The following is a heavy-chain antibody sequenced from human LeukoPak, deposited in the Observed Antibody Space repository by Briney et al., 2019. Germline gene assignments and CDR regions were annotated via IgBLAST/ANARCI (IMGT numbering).Heavy chain of an antibody. CDR3: ARDSLYCSSTSCDSDAFDI. Sequence: GGSLRLSCAASGFTFSSYSMNWVRQAPGKGLEWVSSISSSSSYIYYADSVKGRFASSRDNAKNSLYLQMNSLRAEDTAVYYCARDSLYCSSTSCDSDAFDIWGQGTMVTVSS. D-gene: IGHD2-2*02. CDR1: GFTFSSYS. CDR2: ISSSSSYI. V-gene: IGHV3-21*01. J-gene: IGHJ3*02.